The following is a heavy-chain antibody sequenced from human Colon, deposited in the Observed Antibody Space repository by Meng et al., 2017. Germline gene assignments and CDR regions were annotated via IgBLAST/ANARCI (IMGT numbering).Heavy chain of an antibody. J-gene: IGHJ5*02. CDR3: AREVVVAGTRNWLDP. D-gene: IGHD6-19*01. Sequence: QGQWQESRPGLGHASGPLSLTSPVSGGSITSSDWWSWVRQTPGKGLEWIGETYQNGRPNYNPSLKSRVTISVDKSKNQFSLNMTSVTAADTAVYYCAREVVVAGTRNWLDPWGQGILVTVSS. CDR2: TYQNGRP. V-gene: IGHV4-4*02. CDR1: GGSITSSDW.